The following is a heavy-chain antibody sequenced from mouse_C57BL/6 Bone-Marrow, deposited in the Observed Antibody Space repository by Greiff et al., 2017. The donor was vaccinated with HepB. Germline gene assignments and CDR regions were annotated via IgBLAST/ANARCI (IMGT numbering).Heavy chain of an antibody. CDR1: GFTFSDAW. CDR3: TRSLDSSGFFDY. Sequence: EVQGVESGGGLVQPGGSMKLSCAASGFTFSDAWMDWVRQSPEKGLEWVAEIRNKANNHATYYAESVKGRFTISRDDSKSSVYLQMNSLRAEDTGIYYCTRSLDSSGFFDYWGQGTTLTVSS. V-gene: IGHV6-6*01. D-gene: IGHD3-2*02. CDR2: IRNKANNHAT. J-gene: IGHJ2*01.